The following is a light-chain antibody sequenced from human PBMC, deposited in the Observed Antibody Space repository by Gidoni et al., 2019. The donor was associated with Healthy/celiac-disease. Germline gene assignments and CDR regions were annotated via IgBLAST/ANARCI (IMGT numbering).Light chain of an antibody. J-gene: IGKJ2*01. V-gene: IGKV3-20*01. CDR2: GAS. CDR1: QSVSSSY. Sequence: EIGLPHSPGTLSLSPGERATLSCRASQSVSSSYLAWYQQKPGQAPRLLIYGASSRATGIPDRFSGSGSGTDFTLTISRLEPEDFAVYYCQQYGSSPYTFGQGTKLEIK. CDR3: QQYGSSPYT.